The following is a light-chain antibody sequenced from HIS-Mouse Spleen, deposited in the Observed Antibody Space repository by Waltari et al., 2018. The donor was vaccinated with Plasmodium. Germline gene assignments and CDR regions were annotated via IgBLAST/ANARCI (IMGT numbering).Light chain of an antibody. CDR1: ALPKKY. CDR3: SSYTSSSTRV. Sequence: SYELTQPPSVSVSPGQTARITCSGDALPKKYAYWYQQKSGQAPVLVIYEDSKRPSGIPERFSGSKSGNTASLTISGLQAEDEADYYCSSYTSSSTRVFGGGTKLTVL. CDR2: EDS. V-gene: IGLV3-10*01. J-gene: IGLJ2*01.